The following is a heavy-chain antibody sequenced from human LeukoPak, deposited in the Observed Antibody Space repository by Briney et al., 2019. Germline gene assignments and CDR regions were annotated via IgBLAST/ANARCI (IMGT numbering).Heavy chain of an antibody. Sequence: GGSLRLSCAASGFTFSNYWMAWVRQAPGKGLEWVANIKEDGSEKYYVDSVKGRFTISRDNAKNSLYLQMSSLRVEDTAVYYCAREGESDISGWGRFDPWGQGTLVTVSS. CDR1: GFTFSNYW. CDR3: AREGESDISGWGRFDP. D-gene: IGHD6-19*01. J-gene: IGHJ5*02. CDR2: IKEDGSEK. V-gene: IGHV3-7*01.